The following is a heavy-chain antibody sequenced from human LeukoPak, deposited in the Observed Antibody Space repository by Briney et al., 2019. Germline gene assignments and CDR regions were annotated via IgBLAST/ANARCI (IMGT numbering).Heavy chain of an antibody. CDR2: IKQDGSDR. V-gene: IGHV3-7*03. J-gene: IGHJ4*02. D-gene: IGHD6-19*01. Sequence: GGSLRLSCAASGFTFRNYWMSWVRQAPGTGLEWVANIKQDGSDRNYVTSVRGRFTISRDNAESSIYLQMNSLRVEDTAVYYCVRNLAVAGTCFDSWGQGTLVTVSS. CDR1: GFTFRNYW. CDR3: VRNLAVAGTCFDS.